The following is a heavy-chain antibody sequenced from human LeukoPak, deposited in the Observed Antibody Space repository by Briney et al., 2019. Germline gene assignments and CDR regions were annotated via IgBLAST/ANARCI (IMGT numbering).Heavy chain of an antibody. V-gene: IGHV3-48*01. CDR3: ARERVTPNDC. CDR2: ISSSSGTI. D-gene: IGHD5-18*01. Sequence: GGSLRLSCAAPGFTFSTYSMNWVRQAPGKGLDLVSYISSSSGTIYYADSVKGRFTISRDNAKNSLYLQMNSLGAEDTAVYYCARERVTPNDCWGQGTLVTVSS. CDR1: GFTFSTYS. J-gene: IGHJ4*02.